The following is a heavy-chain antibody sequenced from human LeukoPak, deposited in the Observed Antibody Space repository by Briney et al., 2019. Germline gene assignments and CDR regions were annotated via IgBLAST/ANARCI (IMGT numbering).Heavy chain of an antibody. Sequence: SETLSLTCTVSGGSISSYYWRWIRQPPGKGLEWIGYIYYSGSTNYNPSLKSRVTISVDTSKNQLSLKLSSVTAADTAVYYCARGRWELSGLGDYYYYGMDVWGQGTTVTVSS. V-gene: IGHV4-59*01. CDR1: GGSISSYY. D-gene: IGHD1-26*01. CDR3: ARGRWELSGLGDYYYYGMDV. J-gene: IGHJ6*02. CDR2: IYYSGST.